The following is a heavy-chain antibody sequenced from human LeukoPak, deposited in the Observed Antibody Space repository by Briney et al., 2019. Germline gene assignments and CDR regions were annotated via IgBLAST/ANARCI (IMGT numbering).Heavy chain of an antibody. J-gene: IGHJ4*02. Sequence: PGGSLRLSCAASGFTFSSNYMSWVRQAPGKGLEWVSVIYSGGSTYYADSVKGRFTISRDNSKNTLYLQMNSLRAEDTAVYYCASPPHEGGVITYFDYWGQGTLVTVSS. D-gene: IGHD3-10*01. CDR3: ASPPHEGGVITYFDY. CDR1: GFTFSSNY. V-gene: IGHV3-53*05. CDR2: IYSGGST.